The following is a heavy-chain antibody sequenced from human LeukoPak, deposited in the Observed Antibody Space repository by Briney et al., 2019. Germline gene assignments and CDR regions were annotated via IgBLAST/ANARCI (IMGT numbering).Heavy chain of an antibody. CDR2: IYHSGST. J-gene: IGHJ3*02. CDR3: ARNGFGSSDALDI. Sequence: SETLSLTCAVSGGSISSSNWWSWVRQPPGKGLEWIGEIYHSGSTNYNPSLKSRVTISVDKSKNQFSLKLSSVTAADTAVYYCARNGFGSSDALDIWGQGTMVTVSS. V-gene: IGHV4-4*02. CDR1: GGSISSSNW. D-gene: IGHD3-16*01.